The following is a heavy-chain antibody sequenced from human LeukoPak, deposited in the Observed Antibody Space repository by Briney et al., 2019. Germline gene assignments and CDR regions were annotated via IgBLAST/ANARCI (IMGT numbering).Heavy chain of an antibody. J-gene: IGHJ4*02. Sequence: GGSLRLSCVASGFTFRTYAMSWVRQAPGKGLEWVSGISDSGGTTYYVDSVKGRFTISRDNSKNTLYLQITSLRAEDMALYYCAKSSDGSTSFDQWGQGTLVTVSS. CDR3: AKSSDGSTSFDQ. V-gene: IGHV3-23*01. CDR1: GFTFRTYA. CDR2: ISDSGGTT. D-gene: IGHD2-2*01.